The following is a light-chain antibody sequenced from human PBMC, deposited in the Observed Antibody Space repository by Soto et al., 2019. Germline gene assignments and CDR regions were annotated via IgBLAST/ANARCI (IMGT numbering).Light chain of an antibody. CDR3: CSYTSSTVI. J-gene: IGLJ2*01. CDR2: EGT. V-gene: IGLV2-23*01. Sequence: SALTQPASVSGSPGQSITVSCTGTSSAVGGYSLVSWYHQNPGNAPKLVIYEGTKRPSGVSNRLSGSKSGNTASLTISGLQAEDEGDYYCCSYTSSTVIFGGGTKLTVL. CDR1: SSAVGGYSL.